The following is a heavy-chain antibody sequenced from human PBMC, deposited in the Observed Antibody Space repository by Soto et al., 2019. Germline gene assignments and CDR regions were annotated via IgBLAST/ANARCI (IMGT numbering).Heavy chain of an antibody. CDR1: GFTFSSFD. J-gene: IGHJ4*02. D-gene: IGHD4-17*01. CDR3: ARRAVTTYHFFDY. V-gene: IGHV3-21*06. CDR2: IHRASTYI. Sequence: GGSLRLSCATSGFTFSSFDMDCVRQAPGKGLEWVSSIHRASTYIYYADSVRGRFTISRDNAKSSLYLQMNSLTVEDTAVYYCARRAVTTYHFFDYWGQGALVTVS.